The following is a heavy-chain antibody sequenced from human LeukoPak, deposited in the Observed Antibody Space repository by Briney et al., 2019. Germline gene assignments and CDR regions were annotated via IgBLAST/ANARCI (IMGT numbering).Heavy chain of an antibody. Sequence: PGGSLRLSCAASGFTFSSYGMHWVHQAPGKGLEWVAVISYDGSNKYYADSVKGRFTISRDNSKNTLYLQMNSLRAEDTAVYYCAKDHRGYYDSSGLFDYWGQGTLVTVSS. D-gene: IGHD3-22*01. CDR2: ISYDGSNK. CDR3: AKDHRGYYDSSGLFDY. J-gene: IGHJ4*02. V-gene: IGHV3-30*18. CDR1: GFTFSSYG.